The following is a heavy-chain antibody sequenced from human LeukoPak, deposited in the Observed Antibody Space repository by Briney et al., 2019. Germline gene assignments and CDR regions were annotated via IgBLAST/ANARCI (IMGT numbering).Heavy chain of an antibody. V-gene: IGHV3-53*01. CDR3: ARRAGAYSHPYDY. Sequence: GGSLRLSCAASGFTFSSYWISWVRQAPGKGLEWVSFIYSGNTHYSDSVKGRFTISRDNSKNTLYLQMNSLRAEDTAVYYCARRAGAYSHPYDYWGQGTLVTVSS. D-gene: IGHD4/OR15-4a*01. CDR1: GFTFSSYW. CDR2: IYSGNT. J-gene: IGHJ4*02.